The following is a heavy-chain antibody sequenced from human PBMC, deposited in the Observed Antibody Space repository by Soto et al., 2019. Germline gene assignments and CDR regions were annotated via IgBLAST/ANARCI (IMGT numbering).Heavy chain of an antibody. CDR3: AREGIVATRSRSGMDV. Sequence: ASVKVSCKASGYTFTSYYMHWVRQAPGQGLEWMGIINPSGGSTSYAQKFQGRVTMTRDTSTSTVYMELSSLRSEDTAVYYCAREGIVATRSRSGMDVWGQGTTVRVAS. CDR2: INPSGGST. CDR1: GYTFTSYY. V-gene: IGHV1-46*01. J-gene: IGHJ6*02. D-gene: IGHD5-12*01.